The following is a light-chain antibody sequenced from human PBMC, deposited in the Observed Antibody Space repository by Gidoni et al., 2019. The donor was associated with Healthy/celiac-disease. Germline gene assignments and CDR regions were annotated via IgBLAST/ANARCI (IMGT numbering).Light chain of an antibody. J-gene: IGKJ1*01. CDR1: QSVSSY. CDR3: QQRSNWT. V-gene: IGKV3-11*01. Sequence: EMVLTQSPATLSLSPGERATLSCRASQSVSSYLAWYQQKPGQAPRLLLYDASNRATGIPARFSGSGSGTDFTLTISSLEPEDFSVYYCQQRSNWTFXQXTKVEIK. CDR2: DAS.